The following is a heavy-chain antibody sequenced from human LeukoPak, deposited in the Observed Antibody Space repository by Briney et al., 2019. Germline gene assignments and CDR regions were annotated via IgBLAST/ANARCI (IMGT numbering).Heavy chain of an antibody. CDR2: IWYDGSKT. Sequence: PGRTLRLSCAASGFTFSSHGMQWVRQAPGKGLEWVALIWYDGSKTNYVDSVMGRFNISRDSSKNTPYLQMDNLRVEDTAVYFCAKDLSYGSLWFDPWGQGTLVTVSS. D-gene: IGHD3-10*01. CDR1: GFTFSSHG. V-gene: IGHV3-33*06. CDR3: AKDLSYGSLWFDP. J-gene: IGHJ5*02.